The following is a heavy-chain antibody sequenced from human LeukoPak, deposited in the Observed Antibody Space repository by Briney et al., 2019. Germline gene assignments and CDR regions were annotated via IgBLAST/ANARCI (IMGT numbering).Heavy chain of an antibody. CDR1: GFTFSIYA. Sequence: GGSLRLSCAASGFTFSIYAMSWVRQAPGKGLEWVSAISGSGGSTYYADSVKGRFTISRDNSKNTLYLQMNSLRAEDTAVYYCAKSKDGYNLVFDYWGQGTLVTVSS. D-gene: IGHD5-24*01. CDR2: ISGSGGST. V-gene: IGHV3-23*01. CDR3: AKSKDGYNLVFDY. J-gene: IGHJ4*02.